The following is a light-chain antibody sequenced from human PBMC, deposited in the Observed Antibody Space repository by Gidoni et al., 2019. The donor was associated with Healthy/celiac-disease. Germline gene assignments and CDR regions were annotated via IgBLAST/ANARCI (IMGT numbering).Light chain of an antibody. V-gene: IGLV1-44*01. J-gene: IGLJ2*01. CDR3: AAWDDSLNGEVV. Sequence: QSVLTQPPSASGTPGQRVTISCSGSSSNIGSNTVNWYQQLPGTGPKLLIYSNNQRPSGVPDRFSGSKSGTSASLAISGLQSEDEADYYCAAWDDSLNGEVVFGGGTKLTVL. CDR2: SNN. CDR1: SSNIGSNT.